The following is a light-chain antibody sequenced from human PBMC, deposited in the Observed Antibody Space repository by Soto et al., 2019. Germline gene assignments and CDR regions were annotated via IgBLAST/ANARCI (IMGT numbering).Light chain of an antibody. J-gene: IGLJ1*01. CDR1: SRDIGTSNL. Sequence: QSVLTQPASVSGSPGQSITISCTGTSRDIGTSNLVSWYQQYPGKAPKLMIYEVTKRPSGISYRFSGSKSGNTASLTISGLQPGDEAIYYCYSFKVISTPFFVFETGP. CDR2: EVT. CDR3: YSFKVISTPFFV. V-gene: IGLV2-23*02.